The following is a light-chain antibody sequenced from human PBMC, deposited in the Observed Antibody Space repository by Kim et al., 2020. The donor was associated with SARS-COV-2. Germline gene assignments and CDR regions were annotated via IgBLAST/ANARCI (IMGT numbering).Light chain of an antibody. J-gene: IGKJ1*01. Sequence: EIVLTQSPGTLSLSPGERATLSCRASQSVSSTYLAWYQQKPAQTPRLLIYGASSRATGIPDRFSGSGSGTDFTLTISRLETEDFAVYYCQQYGSSPWTFGQGTKVDIK. V-gene: IGKV3-20*01. CDR2: GAS. CDR3: QQYGSSPWT. CDR1: QSVSSTY.